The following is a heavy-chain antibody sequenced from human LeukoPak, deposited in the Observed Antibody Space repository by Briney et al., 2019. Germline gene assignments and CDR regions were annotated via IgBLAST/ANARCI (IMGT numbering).Heavy chain of an antibody. CDR2: FDPEDGET. CDR1: GYTLTELS. V-gene: IGHV1-24*01. CDR3: ATGPIGRVAGIFDY. J-gene: IGHJ4*02. D-gene: IGHD6-19*01. Sequence: AASVRVSCKVSGYTLTELSMHWVRQAPGKGLEWMGGFDPEDGETIYAQKFQGRVTMTEDTSTDTAYMELSSLRSEDTAVYYCATGPIGRVAGIFDYWGQGTLVTVSS.